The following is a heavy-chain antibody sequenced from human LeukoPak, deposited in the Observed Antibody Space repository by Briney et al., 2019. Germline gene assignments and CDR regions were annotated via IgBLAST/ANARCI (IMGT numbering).Heavy chain of an antibody. J-gene: IGHJ5*02. D-gene: IGHD3-10*01. CDR3: ATYYYGSGSHYNWFDP. Sequence: SETLSLTCAVYGGSFSGYYWSWIRQPPGKGLEWIGEINHSGNTNYNPSLKSRVTISVDTSKNQFSLKLSSVTAADTAVYYCATYYYGSGSHYNWFDPWGQGTLVTVSS. CDR1: GGSFSGYY. CDR2: INHSGNT. V-gene: IGHV4-34*01.